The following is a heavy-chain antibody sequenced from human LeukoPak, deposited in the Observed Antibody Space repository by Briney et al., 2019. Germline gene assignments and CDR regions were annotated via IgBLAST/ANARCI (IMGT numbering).Heavy chain of an antibody. D-gene: IGHD2-2*01. CDR2: ISGSGGST. CDR3: ANSDCSSTSCIIGGYYYMDV. V-gene: IGHV3-23*01. J-gene: IGHJ6*03. Sequence: PGGSLRLSCAASGFTFSSYAMSWVRQAPGKGLEWVSAISGSGGSTYYADSVKGRFTISRDNSKNTLYLQMNSLRAEDTAVYYCANSDCSSTSCIIGGYYYMDVWGKGTTVTVSS. CDR1: GFTFSSYA.